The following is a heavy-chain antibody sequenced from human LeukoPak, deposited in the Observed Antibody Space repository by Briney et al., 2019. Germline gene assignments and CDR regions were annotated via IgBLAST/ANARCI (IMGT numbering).Heavy chain of an antibody. CDR2: INQDGSEE. J-gene: IGHJ4*02. CDR3: VRDGGVSGYDLLDY. D-gene: IGHD5-12*01. Sequence: GGSLRPSCAASGFTFSNYWMSWVRQAPGKGLEWVAHINQDGSEEHYMDSVKARFIISRDNAKISLSLQMDSLRAEDTAVYYCVRDGGVSGYDLLDYWGQGTLVTVSS. V-gene: IGHV3-7*01. CDR1: GFTFSNYW.